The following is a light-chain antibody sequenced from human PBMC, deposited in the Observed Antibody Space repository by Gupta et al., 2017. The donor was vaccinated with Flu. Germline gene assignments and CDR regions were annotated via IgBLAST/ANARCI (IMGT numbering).Light chain of an antibody. CDR3: QSADATSNYYV. CDR2: KEN. V-gene: IGLV3-25*03. Sequence: GETARSTCSGDGVANQYVYWLQPRPGPAPNLLIYKENERHSGIPERFSGSSSGTTVTLTISGVQAEDEADYYCQSADATSNYYVFGTGTKVTV. J-gene: IGLJ1*01. CDR1: GVANQY.